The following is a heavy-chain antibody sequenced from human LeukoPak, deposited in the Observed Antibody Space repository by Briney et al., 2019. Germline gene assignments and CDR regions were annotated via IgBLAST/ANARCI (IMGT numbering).Heavy chain of an antibody. J-gene: IGHJ6*03. D-gene: IGHD3-10*01. V-gene: IGHV3-53*01. CDR3: ARVYYGSGSLHYYYYYMNV. CDR2: IYSGGRT. Sequence: GGSLRLSCAASGFTVGSNYMSWVRQAPGKGLEWVSVIYSGGRTYYADSVKGRFTLSRDISKNTLYLQMNSLRAEDTAVYYCARVYYGSGSLHYYYYYMNVWGKGTTVTISS. CDR1: GFTVGSNY.